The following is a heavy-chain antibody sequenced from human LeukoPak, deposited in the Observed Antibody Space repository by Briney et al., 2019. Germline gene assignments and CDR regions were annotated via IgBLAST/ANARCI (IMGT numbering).Heavy chain of an antibody. CDR3: ATSTVVTFFRAFDI. D-gene: IGHD4-23*01. J-gene: IGHJ3*02. CDR2: IYYSGST. V-gene: IGHV4-59*01. CDR1: GGSISSYY. Sequence: PSETLSLTCTVSGGSISSYYRSWIRQPPGKGLEWIGYIYYSGSTNYNPSLKSRVTISVDTSKNQFSLKLSSVTAADTAVYYCATSTVVTFFRAFDIWGQGTMVTVSS.